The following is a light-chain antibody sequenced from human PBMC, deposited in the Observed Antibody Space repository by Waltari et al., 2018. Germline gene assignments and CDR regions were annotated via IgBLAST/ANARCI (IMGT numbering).Light chain of an antibody. CDR1: SSNIGRNT. V-gene: IGLV1-44*01. Sequence: QSVLTQPPSTSGTPGQRVTISCSGGSSNIGRNTVNWYQHFPGTAPNLHIWSQNQRPSGVPDGFSGSKSGTSALLAISGLQSEDEADYYWATWDESLNGWVFGGGTKLTVL. CDR3: ATWDESLNGWV. CDR2: SQN. J-gene: IGLJ3*02.